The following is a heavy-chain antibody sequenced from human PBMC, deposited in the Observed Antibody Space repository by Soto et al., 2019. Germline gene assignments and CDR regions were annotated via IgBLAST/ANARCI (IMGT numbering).Heavy chain of an antibody. CDR1: GYTFFAYY. V-gene: IGHV1-2*02. CDR3: MRGGWGDSPIDY. Sequence: QVQLLQSGAEAKKSGASVKVSCKTSGYTFFAYYVHWARQAPGRGFEWLGWINPSNEITTFSQLFQERVTMTRDTSTNTVHMELYRLTSDDTAVYYCMRGGWGDSPIDYWGQGTQVTVSS. CDR2: INPSNEIT. D-gene: IGHD1-26*01. J-gene: IGHJ4*02.